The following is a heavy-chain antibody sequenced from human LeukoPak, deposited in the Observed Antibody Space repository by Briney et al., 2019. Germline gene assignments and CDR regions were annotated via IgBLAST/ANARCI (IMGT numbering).Heavy chain of an antibody. Sequence: GASVKVSCKASGYTFTGYYMHWVRQAPGQGLEWMGWINPNSGGTNYAQKFQGRVTMTRDTSISKAYMELSRLRADDTAVYYCARVGTDIVVVPAAIEAIYYYYMDVWGKGTTVTVSS. D-gene: IGHD2-2*02. J-gene: IGHJ6*03. CDR2: INPNSGGT. CDR1: GYTFTGYY. V-gene: IGHV1-2*02. CDR3: ARVGTDIVVVPAAIEAIYYYYMDV.